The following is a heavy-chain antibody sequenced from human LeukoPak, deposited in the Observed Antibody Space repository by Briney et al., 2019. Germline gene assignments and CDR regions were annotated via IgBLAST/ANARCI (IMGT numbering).Heavy chain of an antibody. CDR3: ARDPPGVAATRDYFDY. V-gene: IGHV1-2*02. CDR2: INPNSGGT. J-gene: IGHJ4*02. Sequence: GASVKVSCKASGYTFTGYYMHWVRRAPGQGLEWMGWINPNSGGTNYAQKFQGRVTMTRDTSISTAYMELSRLRSDDTAVYYCARDPPGVAATRDYFDYWGQGTLVTVSS. D-gene: IGHD2-15*01. CDR1: GYTFTGYY.